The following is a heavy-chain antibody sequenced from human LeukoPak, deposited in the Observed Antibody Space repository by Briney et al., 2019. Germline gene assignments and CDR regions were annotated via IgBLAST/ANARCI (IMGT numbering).Heavy chain of an antibody. Sequence: PRGSPRLSCAASGFSVSSNYTKWVRQAPGKGLEWVSIIYGGDNMYSADSVKGRFTISRDSSKNTLYLQMNSLRAEDTAVYYCARVKGWNYFDYWGRGTLLPVSS. CDR1: GFSVSSNY. D-gene: IGHD2-15*01. CDR3: ARVKGWNYFDY. J-gene: IGHJ4*02. CDR2: IYGGDNM. V-gene: IGHV3-53*01.